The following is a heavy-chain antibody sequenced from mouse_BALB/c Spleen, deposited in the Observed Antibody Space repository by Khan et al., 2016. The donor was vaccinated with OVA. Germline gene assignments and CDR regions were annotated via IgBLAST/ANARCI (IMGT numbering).Heavy chain of an antibody. CDR2: INYSGNT. J-gene: IGHJ3*01. V-gene: IGHV3-2*02. CDR3: TRKDYYDYDPFPY. CDR1: GYSITSEYA. D-gene: IGHD2-4*01. Sequence: EVQLQESGPGLVKPSQSLSLTCTVTGYSITSEYAWNWIRHFPGNKLEWMGYINYSGNTRYNPSLKSRISITRDTSKNQLFLQLNSVTTEDTAAYYGTRKDYYDYDPFPYWGQGTLVTVSA.